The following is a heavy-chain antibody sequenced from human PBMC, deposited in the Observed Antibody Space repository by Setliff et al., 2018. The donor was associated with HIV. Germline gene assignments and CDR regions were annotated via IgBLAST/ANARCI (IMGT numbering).Heavy chain of an antibody. V-gene: IGHV4-34*09. Sequence: SETLSLTCAVYDGSLSSYYWSWIRQSTGKGLEWIGEINDSGTTNYNPSLESRVTISVDTSKNQFSLKLSSVTAADTAVYYCARDRTYCSSTSCPRNYYYYYMDVWGKGTTVTVS. CDR2: INDSGTT. CDR3: ARDRTYCSSTSCPRNYYYYYMDV. J-gene: IGHJ6*03. CDR1: DGSLSSYY. D-gene: IGHD2-2*01.